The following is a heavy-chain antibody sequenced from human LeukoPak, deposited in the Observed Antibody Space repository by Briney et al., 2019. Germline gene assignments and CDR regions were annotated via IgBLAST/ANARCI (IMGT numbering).Heavy chain of an antibody. V-gene: IGHV3-15*01. Sequence: PGGSLRLSCAASGFTFSNAWMSWVRQAPGKGLEWVGRIKSKTDGGTTDHAAPVKGRFTISRDDSKNTLYLQMNSLKTEDTAVYYCTTAGNSGSYYFDYWGQGTLVTVSS. CDR3: TTAGNSGSYYFDY. CDR2: IKSKTDGGTT. CDR1: GFTFSNAW. J-gene: IGHJ4*02. D-gene: IGHD1-26*01.